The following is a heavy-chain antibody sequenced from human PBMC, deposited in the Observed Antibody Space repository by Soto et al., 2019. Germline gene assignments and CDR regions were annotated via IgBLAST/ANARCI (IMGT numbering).Heavy chain of an antibody. CDR3: ARVVGALGHGFDP. D-gene: IGHD1-26*01. CDR2: ISAYNYNT. CDR1: GYTFTSYG. Sequence: QVQLVQSGAEVKKPGASVKVSCKASGYTFTSYGLSWVRQAPGPGLEWMGRISAYNYNTNYAQKLQSRVTMTTDTSTSTAYMELRSLRSDATAVYYCARVVGALGHGFDPWGQGTLVTVSS. V-gene: IGHV1-18*01. J-gene: IGHJ5*02.